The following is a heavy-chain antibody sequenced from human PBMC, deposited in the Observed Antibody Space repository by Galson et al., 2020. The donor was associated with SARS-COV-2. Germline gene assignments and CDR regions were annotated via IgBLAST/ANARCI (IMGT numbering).Heavy chain of an antibody. D-gene: IGHD1-26*01. J-gene: IGHJ4*02. CDR3: TTDQEREVVGPEGC. CDR2: IKSKTDGGTT. V-gene: IGHV3-15*01. Sequence: GESLKISCAASGFTFSNAWMSWVRQAPGKGLEWVGRIKSKTDGGTTDYAAPVKGRFTISRDDSKNTLYLQMNSLKTEDTAVYYCTTDQEREVVGPEGCWGQGTLVTVSS. CDR1: GFTFSNAW.